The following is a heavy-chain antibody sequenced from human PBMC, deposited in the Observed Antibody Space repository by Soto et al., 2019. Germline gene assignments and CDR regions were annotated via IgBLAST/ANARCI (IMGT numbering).Heavy chain of an antibody. CDR3: ARVPTIVVVPAAILYFDY. D-gene: IGHD2-2*01. V-gene: IGHV3-7*05. Sequence: PGGSLRLSCAASGFTFSSSWMSWVRQAPGKGLEWVANIKQDGSEKYYVDSVKGRFTISRDNAKNSLYLQMNSLRAEDTAVYYCARVPTIVVVPAAILYFDYWGQGTLVTVSS. CDR2: IKQDGSEK. CDR1: GFTFSSSW. J-gene: IGHJ4*02.